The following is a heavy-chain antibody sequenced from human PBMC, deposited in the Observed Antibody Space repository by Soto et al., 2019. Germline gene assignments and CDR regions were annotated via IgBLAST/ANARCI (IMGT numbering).Heavy chain of an antibody. CDR1: GYTFTGYY. V-gene: IGHV1-2*04. Sequence: QVQLVQSGAEVKKPGASVKVSCKASGYTFTGYYMHWVRQAPGQGLEWMGWINPNSGGTNYAQKFQGWVSRTKDMXISTAYMELSRLRSDDTAVYYCARGDQPFSGSYGYWGQGTLVTVSS. CDR3: ARGDQPFSGSYGY. CDR2: INPNSGGT. D-gene: IGHD1-26*01. J-gene: IGHJ4*02.